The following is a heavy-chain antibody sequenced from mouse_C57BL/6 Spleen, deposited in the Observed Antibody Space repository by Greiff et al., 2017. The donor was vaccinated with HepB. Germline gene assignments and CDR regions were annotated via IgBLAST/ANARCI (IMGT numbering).Heavy chain of an antibody. V-gene: IGHV5-17*01. Sequence: EVQLVESGGGLVKPGGSLKLSCAASGFTFSDYGMHWVRQAPEKGLEWVAYISSGSSTIYYADTVKGRFTISRDNAKNTLFLQMPRLRSEDPAMFYCARRRDYGSSYWYFDVWGTGPPVTFSS. CDR2: ISSGSSTI. CDR3: ARRRDYGSSYWYFDV. D-gene: IGHD1-1*01. J-gene: IGHJ1*03. CDR1: GFTFSDYG.